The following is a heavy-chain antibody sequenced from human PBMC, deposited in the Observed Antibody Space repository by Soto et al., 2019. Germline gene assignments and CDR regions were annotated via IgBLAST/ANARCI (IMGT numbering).Heavy chain of an antibody. CDR2: TDHFGRT. CDR1: GGSFSDYY. J-gene: IGHJ5*02. CDR3: ASFSVPLGPGFDP. Sequence: NPSETLSLTCSAYGGSFSDYYWSWIRQPPGKGLEWIGETDHFGRTNYNPSLKSRVTVSLDAAKNQFSLKLSSVTAADTAVYYCASFSVPLGPGFDPWGQGTLVTVSS. V-gene: IGHV4-34*01. D-gene: IGHD3-16*01.